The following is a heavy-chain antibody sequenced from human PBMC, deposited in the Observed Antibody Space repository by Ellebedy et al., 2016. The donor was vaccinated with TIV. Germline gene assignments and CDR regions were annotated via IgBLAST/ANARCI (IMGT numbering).Heavy chain of an antibody. CDR1: GFTLSSHD. V-gene: IGHV3-13*04. D-gene: IGHD4-23*01. CDR3: ARDPTYGGNSRYWYFDL. CDR2: LGPAGGT. Sequence: GESLKISXAASGFTLSSHDMFWVRHATGKGLEWVSTLGPAGGTFYSGSVKGRFTISRESAKNSLYLQMNSLGVGDTAVYYCARDPTYGGNSRYWYFDLWGRGTLVTVSS. J-gene: IGHJ2*01.